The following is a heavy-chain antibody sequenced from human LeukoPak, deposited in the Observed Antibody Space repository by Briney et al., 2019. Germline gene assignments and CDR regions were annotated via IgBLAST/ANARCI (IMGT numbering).Heavy chain of an antibody. CDR3: ARDHGDSSGYFFSYFDY. J-gene: IGHJ4*02. V-gene: IGHV3-21*01. CDR1: GFTFSSYS. Sequence: GGSLRLSCAAPGFTFSSYSMNWVRQAPGKGLEWVSSIGGSSTYIYFTDSVKGRFTISRDNAKNSLYLQMNSLRAEDTAVYYCARDHGDSSGYFFSYFDYWGQGTLVTVSS. D-gene: IGHD3-22*01. CDR2: IGGSSTYI.